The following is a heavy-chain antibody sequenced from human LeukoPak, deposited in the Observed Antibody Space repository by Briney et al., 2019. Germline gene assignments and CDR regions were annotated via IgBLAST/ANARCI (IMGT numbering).Heavy chain of an antibody. CDR2: IGSDNKP. CDR1: GFTFTAYA. V-gene: IGHV3-23*01. Sequence: GGSLRLSCGASGFTFTAYAMSWVREAPRQGLEWVSTIGSDNKPHYSEPVKGRFAIARDNSKSILFLQLNSLRAEDTALYYCARDLYYYVAMDVWGQGTTVTVSS. J-gene: IGHJ6*02. D-gene: IGHD3-10*02. CDR3: ARDLYYYVAMDV.